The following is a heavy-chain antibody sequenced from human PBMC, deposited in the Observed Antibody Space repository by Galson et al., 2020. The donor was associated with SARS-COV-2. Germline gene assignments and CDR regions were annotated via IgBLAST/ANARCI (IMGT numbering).Heavy chain of an antibody. CDR3: SRYPAGMSSDY. CDR1: GYTFPNYD. CDR2: MNPNSGNT. V-gene: IGHV1-8*01. J-gene: IGHJ4*02. D-gene: IGHD6-13*01. Sequence: ASVKVSCKASGYTFPNYDINWVRQANGQGLEWMGWMNPNSGNTVYAEKFQGRVSMTRDTSISTAYMELSSLRSEDTAVYYCSRYPAGMSSDYWGQGTLVTVST.